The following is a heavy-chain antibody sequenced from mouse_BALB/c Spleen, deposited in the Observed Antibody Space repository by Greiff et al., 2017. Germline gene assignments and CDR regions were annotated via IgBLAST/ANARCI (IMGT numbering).Heavy chain of an antibody. Sequence: EVQRVESGGGLVQPGGSLKLSCAASGFTFSSYTMSWVRQTPEKRLEWVAYISNGGGSTYYPDTVKGRFTISRDNAKNTLYLQMSSLKSEDTAMYYCARQYYGSYYFDYWGQGTTLTVSS. J-gene: IGHJ2*01. CDR3: ARQYYGSYYFDY. V-gene: IGHV5-12-2*01. CDR1: GFTFSSYT. D-gene: IGHD1-2*01. CDR2: ISNGGGST.